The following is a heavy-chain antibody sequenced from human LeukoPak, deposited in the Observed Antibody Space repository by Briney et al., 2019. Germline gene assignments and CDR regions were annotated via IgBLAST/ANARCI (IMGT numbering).Heavy chain of an antibody. D-gene: IGHD6-6*01. V-gene: IGHV3-15*01. CDR1: GFTFRNAW. Sequence: GGSLRLSCAASGFTFRNAWMNWVRQAPGKGLEWVGRIKSKTDGGTTDYVAPVKGRLTMSRDDSKNTLYLQMNGLQTEDTAVYYCTTPTISYSSSPMVSYYYGMDVWGQGTAVTVS. CDR3: TTPTISYSSSPMVSYYYGMDV. CDR2: IKSKTDGGTT. J-gene: IGHJ6*02.